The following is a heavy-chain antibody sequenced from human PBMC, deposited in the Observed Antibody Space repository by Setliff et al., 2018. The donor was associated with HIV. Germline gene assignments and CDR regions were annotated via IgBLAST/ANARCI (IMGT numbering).Heavy chain of an antibody. CDR2: IWYDGSTK. D-gene: IGHD3-10*01. V-gene: IGHV3-33*08. Sequence: GGSLRLSCAASGFTFSNAWVIWVRQAPGKGLEWVAVIWYDGSTKNYADSVKGRSTISRDNAKNSLYLQMNSLRAEDTAVYYCARDAIRLAMRGWFDPWGQGTLVTVSS. J-gene: IGHJ5*02. CDR3: ARDAIRLAMRGWFDP. CDR1: GFTFSNAW.